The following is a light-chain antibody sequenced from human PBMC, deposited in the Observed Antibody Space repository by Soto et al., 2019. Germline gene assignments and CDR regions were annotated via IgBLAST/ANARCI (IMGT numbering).Light chain of an antibody. J-gene: IGKJ1*01. Sequence: DIQMTQSPSTLPASVGDRVTITCRASQSISSWLAWYQQKPGKAPKLLIYKASSLDSGVPSRFSGSGSVTEFTLTITSLQPDDFATYYCQQYSSYSPTFAQGTKVEIK. V-gene: IGKV1-5*03. CDR2: KAS. CDR3: QQYSSYSPT. CDR1: QSISSW.